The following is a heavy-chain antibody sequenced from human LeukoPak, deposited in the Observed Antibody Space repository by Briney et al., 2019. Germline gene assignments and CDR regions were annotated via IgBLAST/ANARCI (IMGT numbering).Heavy chain of an antibody. CDR1: GYTLTELS. CDR3: ARDLTNYYYYGMDV. Sequence: GASVKVSCKVSGYTLTELSMHWVRQAPGKGLEWMGGFDPEDGETIYAQKFQGRVTMTRDTSTSTVYMELSSLRSEDTAVYYCARDLTNYYYYGMDVWGQGTTVTVSS. CDR2: FDPEDGET. V-gene: IGHV1-24*01. J-gene: IGHJ6*02.